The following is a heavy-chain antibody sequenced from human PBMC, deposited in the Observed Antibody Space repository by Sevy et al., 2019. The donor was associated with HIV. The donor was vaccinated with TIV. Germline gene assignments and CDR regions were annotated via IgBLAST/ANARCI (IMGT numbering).Heavy chain of an antibody. CDR2: IAYDGSNK. J-gene: IGHJ4*02. Sequence: EGSLRLSCAASGFTFSSYGMHWVRQAPGKELEWVAVIAYDGSNKYYADSVKGRFTISRDNSKNTLYLQMNSLRAEDTAVYYCAKGRVLLWFGELVSDFDYWGQGTLVTVSS. V-gene: IGHV3-30*18. CDR1: GFTFSSYG. CDR3: AKGRVLLWFGELVSDFDY. D-gene: IGHD3-10*01.